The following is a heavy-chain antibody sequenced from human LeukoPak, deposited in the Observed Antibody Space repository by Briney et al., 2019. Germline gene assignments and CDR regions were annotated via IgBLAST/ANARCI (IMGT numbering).Heavy chain of an antibody. CDR1: GFTFRSHA. D-gene: IGHD2-15*01. V-gene: IGHV3-23*01. CDR2: IYENGGTT. J-gene: IGHJ5*02. Sequence: GGSLRLSCVGSGFTFRSHAMSWVRQAPEKGLEFVSGIYENGGTTYYADSVKGRFSISRDNSKNTLYLQMNSLRAEDTAVYYCANPGGDKVVGGTDYFDPWGQGTLVTVSS. CDR3: ANPGGDKVVGGTDYFDP.